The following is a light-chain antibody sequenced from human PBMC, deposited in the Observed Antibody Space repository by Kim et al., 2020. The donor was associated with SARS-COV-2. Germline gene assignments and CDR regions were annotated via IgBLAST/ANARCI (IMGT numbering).Light chain of an antibody. Sequence: QSALTQPRSVSGSPGQSVTISCTGTSSDVGSYNYVSWYQQHPGKAPKLIIYDVTKRPSGVPDRFSGSESGNTASLTISGLQAEDEADYYCCSYAGSVVFGGGTQLTVL. CDR3: CSYAGSVV. CDR2: DVT. V-gene: IGLV2-11*01. CDR1: SSDVGSYNY. J-gene: IGLJ2*01.